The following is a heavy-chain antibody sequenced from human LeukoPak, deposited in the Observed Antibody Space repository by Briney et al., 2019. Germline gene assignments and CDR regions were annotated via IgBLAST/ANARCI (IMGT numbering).Heavy chain of an antibody. CDR1: GGSISSSNW. Sequence: SETLSLTCAVSGGSISSSNWWSWVRQPPGKGLQWSGEINHSGSTNYNPSLKSRVTISVDTSKNQFSLKLSSVTAADTAVYYCERVGYYSGSYSDAFDIWGQGTMVTVSS. V-gene: IGHV4-4*02. D-gene: IGHD1-26*01. CDR2: INHSGST. CDR3: ERVGYYSGSYSDAFDI. J-gene: IGHJ3*02.